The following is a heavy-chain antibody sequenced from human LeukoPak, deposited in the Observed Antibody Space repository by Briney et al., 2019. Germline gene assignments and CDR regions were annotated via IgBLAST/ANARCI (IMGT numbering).Heavy chain of an antibody. CDR2: IIPIFGTA. Sequence: SVKVSCKASGGTFSSYAISWVRQAPGQGLEWMGGIIPIFGTANYAQKFQGRVTITADKSTSTAYMELSSLRSEDTAVYYCARRGLQWDYWYFDLWGRGTLVTVSS. J-gene: IGHJ2*01. V-gene: IGHV1-69*06. CDR3: ARRGLQWDYWYFDL. CDR1: GGTFSSYA. D-gene: IGHD5-24*01.